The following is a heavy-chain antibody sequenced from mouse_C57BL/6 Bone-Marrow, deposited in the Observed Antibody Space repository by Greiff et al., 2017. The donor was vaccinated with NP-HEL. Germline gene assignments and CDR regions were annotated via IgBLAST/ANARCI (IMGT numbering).Heavy chain of an antibody. J-gene: IGHJ2*01. CDR3: TRSKEGWLPRGN. CDR1: GYSFTSYY. D-gene: IGHD2-3*01. CDR2: IYPGSGNT. Sequence: QVQLQQSGPELVKPGASVKISCKASGYSFTSYYIHWVKQRPGQGLEWIGWIYPGSGNTKYNEKFKGKATLTADTSSSTAYMQLSSLTSEDSAVYYCTRSKEGWLPRGNWGQGTTLTVSS. V-gene: IGHV1-66*01.